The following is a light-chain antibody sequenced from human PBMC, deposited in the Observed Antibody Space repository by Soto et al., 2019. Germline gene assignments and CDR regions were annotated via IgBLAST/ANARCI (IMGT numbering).Light chain of an antibody. CDR1: YKIGAW. J-gene: IGKJ1*01. CDR3: QHRA. CDR2: DAS. Sequence: DIQMTQSPSSLSASVGDRVTITCRASYKIGAWLAWYQQRPGKAPKLLIYDASSLESGVPSRFSGSGSGTEFTLTINSLQPDDFATYYCQHRAFGQGTKVDIK. V-gene: IGKV1-5*01.